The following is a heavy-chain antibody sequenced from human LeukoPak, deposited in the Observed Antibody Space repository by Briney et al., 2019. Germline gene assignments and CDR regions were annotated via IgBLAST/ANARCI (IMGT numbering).Heavy chain of an antibody. V-gene: IGHV3-23*01. CDR3: AKAGRYNYDSTNAY. CDR2: ISGGGDT. D-gene: IGHD3-22*01. Sequence: GGSLRLSCAASGFTFRIYAMNWVRQAPGKGLECVSAISGGGDTYYADSVKGRFTISRDNSKSTLYLQMNSLRAEDTAVYYCAKAGRYNYDSTNAYWGQGTLVTVSS. CDR1: GFTFRIYA. J-gene: IGHJ4*02.